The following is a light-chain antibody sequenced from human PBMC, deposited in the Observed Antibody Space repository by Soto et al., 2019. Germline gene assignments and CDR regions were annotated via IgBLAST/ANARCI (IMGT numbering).Light chain of an antibody. CDR1: QTISTR. CDR2: DAS. V-gene: IGKV1-5*01. CDR3: QQYTNTNNPWM. J-gene: IGKJ1*01. Sequence: DIQVTQSPPTLSASVGDRVTITCRASQTISTRMAWYQQKPGKAPKLLVYDASTLQSGVASRFSGSGSGTEFTLIISGLQPDDSATYYCQQYTNTNNPWMFGQGTKVEI.